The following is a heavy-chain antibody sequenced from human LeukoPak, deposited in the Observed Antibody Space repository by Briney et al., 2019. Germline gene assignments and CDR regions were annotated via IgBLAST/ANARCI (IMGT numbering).Heavy chain of an antibody. CDR3: ARAGSGRITIFGVVTQNDY. J-gene: IGHJ4*02. CDR2: INPNSGGT. Sequence: GSSVKVSCKASGYTFTSYDIYWVRQAPGQGLEWIGRINPNSGGTNYAQKFQGRVTMTRDTSISTAYMELSRLRSDDTAVHYCARAGSGRITIFGVVTQNDYWGQRTLVTVSS. V-gene: IGHV1-2*06. CDR1: GYTFTSYD. D-gene: IGHD3-3*01.